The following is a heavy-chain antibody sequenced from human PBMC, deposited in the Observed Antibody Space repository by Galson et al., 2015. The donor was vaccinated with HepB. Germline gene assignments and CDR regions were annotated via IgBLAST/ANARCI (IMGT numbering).Heavy chain of an antibody. D-gene: IGHD2-2*01. V-gene: IGHV1-18*01. CDR1: GYTFTRYA. CDR3: ARGPPVVPAAIPVDY. J-gene: IGHJ4*02. Sequence: SVKVSCKASGYTFTRYAFTWVRQAPGQGLEWMGWISAFNGNTRYAQMLQGRVRLTTDTSTSTAYMELRSLRYDDTAIYYCARGPPVVPAAIPVDYWGQGTPVTVSS. CDR2: ISAFNGNT.